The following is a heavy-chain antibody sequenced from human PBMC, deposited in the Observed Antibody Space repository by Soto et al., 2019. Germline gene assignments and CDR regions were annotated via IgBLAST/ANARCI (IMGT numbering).Heavy chain of an antibody. V-gene: IGHV4-30-2*01. CDR1: GGCIISGCYS. CDR2: IYSGTT. D-gene: IGHD2-15*01. CDR3: AREDSGAFFDL. J-gene: IGHJ4*02. Sequence: LSLTCPVSGGCIISGCYSWSWIRQPPGKGLEWIGYIYSGTTHYNPSLESRVTIAMDRSENQVSLSLKSVTAADTAVYYCAREDSGAFFDLWGQRTLVTVSS.